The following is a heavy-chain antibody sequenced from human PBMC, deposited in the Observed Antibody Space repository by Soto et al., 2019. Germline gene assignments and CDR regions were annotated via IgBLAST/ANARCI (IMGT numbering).Heavy chain of an antibody. J-gene: IGHJ4*02. V-gene: IGHV4-4*07. CDR3: AREGSYSAYNFAHGIQLWSFDF. D-gene: IGHD5-12*01. Sequence: SETLYLTCTVSGGSINTFYWSWVRQPAGKGLEWIGRIFSGGSTSFNPSLESRVAMSVDTSKNHFSLNLSSVTAADMAVYYCAREGSYSAYNFAHGIQLWSFDFWGQGALVTVSS. CDR1: GGSINTFY. CDR2: IFSGGST.